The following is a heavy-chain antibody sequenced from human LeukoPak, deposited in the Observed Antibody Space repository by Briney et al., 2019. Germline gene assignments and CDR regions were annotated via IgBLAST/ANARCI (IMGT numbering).Heavy chain of an antibody. Sequence: SETPSLTCTVSGGSLSSSSYYWGWIRQPPGKGLEWIGSIYYSGSTYYNPSLKSRVTISVDTSKNQFSLKLSSVTAADTAVYYCASWSDAFDIWGQGTMVTVSS. V-gene: IGHV4-39*01. CDR2: IYYSGST. CDR1: GGSLSSSSYY. D-gene: IGHD2-8*02. CDR3: ASWSDAFDI. J-gene: IGHJ3*02.